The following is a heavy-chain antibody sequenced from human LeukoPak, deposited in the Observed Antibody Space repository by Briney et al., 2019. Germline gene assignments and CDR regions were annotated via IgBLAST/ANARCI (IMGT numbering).Heavy chain of an antibody. V-gene: IGHV3-74*01. J-gene: IGHJ4*02. CDR2: INSDESIT. CDR3: ARGLVPGFLDY. D-gene: IGHD4-11*01. CDR1: GFTFSSSW. Sequence: GGSLRLSCAASGFTFSSSWMYWVRQVPGKGLVWVSRINSDESITTYADSVKGRFTTSRDNAKNTLYLQMNSLRAEDTAVYYCARGLVPGFLDYWGQGTPVTVSS.